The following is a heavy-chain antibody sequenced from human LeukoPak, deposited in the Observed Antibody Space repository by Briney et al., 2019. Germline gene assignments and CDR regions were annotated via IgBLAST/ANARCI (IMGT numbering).Heavy chain of an antibody. Sequence: GGSLRLSCVASGFTFSSYAMHWVRQAPGKGLEWVAVISDDGSNKYYADSVKGRFTISRDNSKNTLYLQMNSLRAEDTAVYYCARDSGYWFDPWGQGTLVTVSS. CDR2: ISDDGSNK. V-gene: IGHV3-30-3*01. CDR1: GFTFSSYA. J-gene: IGHJ5*02. CDR3: ARDSGYWFDP.